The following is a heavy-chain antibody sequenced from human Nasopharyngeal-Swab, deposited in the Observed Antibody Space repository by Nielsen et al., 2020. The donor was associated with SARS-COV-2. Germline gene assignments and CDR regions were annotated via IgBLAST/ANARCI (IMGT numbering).Heavy chain of an antibody. CDR2: ISSSGSTK. J-gene: IGHJ4*02. Sequence: GESLKISCAASGFIFSSYEMNWVRPAPGKGLEWVSYISSSGSTKYYADSVKGRFTISRDNAKKSLYLQMNSLRAEDTAVYYCARDGWVSSSLRFGGQGTLVTVSS. V-gene: IGHV3-48*03. CDR3: ARDGWVSSSLRF. D-gene: IGHD6-13*01. CDR1: GFIFSSYE.